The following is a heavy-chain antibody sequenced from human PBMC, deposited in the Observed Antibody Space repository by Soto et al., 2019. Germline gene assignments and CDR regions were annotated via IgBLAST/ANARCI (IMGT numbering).Heavy chain of an antibody. CDR2: IMPIFAAP. CDR1: GGTISTNV. D-gene: IGHD2-15*01. J-gene: IGHJ4*02. CDR3: AAGARYCSGGSCYPDD. V-gene: IGHV1-69*06. Sequence: QVQLMQSGAEGKKPGSSVKVSCKASGGTISTNVISWVRQAPGQGLEWMGEIMPIFAAPNNAQKFQGRLTITADTSKTTAYMELSSLTSEETAVYFCAAGARYCSGGSCYPDDWGQGTLVIASS.